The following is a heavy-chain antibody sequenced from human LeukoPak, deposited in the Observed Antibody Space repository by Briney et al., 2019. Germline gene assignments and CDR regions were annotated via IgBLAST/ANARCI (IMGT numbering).Heavy chain of an antibody. D-gene: IGHD3-3*01. CDR1: GYTFTGYY. CDR3: ARGTFWSGTYNGYYFDY. Sequence: ASVKVSCKASGYTFTGYYMHWVRQAPGQGLEWMGWINPNSGGTNYAQKFQDRVTMTRDTSKNQFSLKLSSVTAADTAVYYCARGTFWSGTYNGYYFDYWGQGALVTVSS. J-gene: IGHJ4*02. V-gene: IGHV1-2*02. CDR2: INPNSGGT.